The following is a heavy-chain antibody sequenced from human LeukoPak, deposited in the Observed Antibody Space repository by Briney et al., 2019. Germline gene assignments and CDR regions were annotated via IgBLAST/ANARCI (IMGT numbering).Heavy chain of an antibody. CDR3: ARQPISYCSGGSCHADY. V-gene: IGHV1-18*01. D-gene: IGHD2-15*01. J-gene: IGHJ4*02. Sequence: ASVKVSCKASGYTFTSYGISWVRQAPGQGLEWMGWISAYNGNTNYAQKLQGRVTMTTDTSTSTAYMELRSLRSDDTAVYYCARQPISYCSGGSCHADYWGQGTLVTVSS. CDR1: GYTFTSYG. CDR2: ISAYNGNT.